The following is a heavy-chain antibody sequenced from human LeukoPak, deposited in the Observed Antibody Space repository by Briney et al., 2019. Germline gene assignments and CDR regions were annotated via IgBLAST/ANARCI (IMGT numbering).Heavy chain of an antibody. CDR1: GGTFSSHV. J-gene: IGHJ4*02. CDR3: AIDTGYSSSWYYFDY. D-gene: IGHD6-13*01. V-gene: IGHV1-69*01. Sequence: GASVKVSRKASGGTFSSHVINWVRQAPGQGLEWMGGIIPIFGAANYAQKFQGRVTITADESTSTAYMELSSLRSEDTALYYCAIDTGYSSSWYYFDYWGQEALVTVSS. CDR2: IIPIFGAA.